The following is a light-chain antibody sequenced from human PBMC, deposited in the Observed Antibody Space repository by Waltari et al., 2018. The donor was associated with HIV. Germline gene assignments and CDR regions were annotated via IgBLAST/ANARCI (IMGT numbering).Light chain of an antibody. CDR1: SSNIGSNS. V-gene: IGLV1-44*01. CDR3: AAWDDRLNGLV. J-gene: IGLJ2*01. CDR2: NNN. Sequence: QSVLTQPPSTPGTPGQRVTIPCSGGSSNIGSNSVNWYQQFPGTAPNLLIHNNNQRPSGVPDQFSGSKSGTSASLAISGLQSEDEAHYYCAAWDDRLNGLVFGGGTKLTVL.